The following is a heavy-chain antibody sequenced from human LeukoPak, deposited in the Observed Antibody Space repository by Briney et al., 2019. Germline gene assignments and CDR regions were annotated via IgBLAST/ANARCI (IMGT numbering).Heavy chain of an antibody. CDR3: ARDVAAAGYYFDY. J-gene: IGHJ4*02. CDR2: ISSSSSYI. Sequence: GGSLRLSCAASGFTFSSYSMNWVRQAPGKGLEWVSSISSSSSYIYYADSVKGRFTISRDNAKNSLYLQMNSLRAEDTAVYYCARDVAAAGYYFDYWGQGTLVTVSS. V-gene: IGHV3-21*01. D-gene: IGHD6-13*01. CDR1: GFTFSSYS.